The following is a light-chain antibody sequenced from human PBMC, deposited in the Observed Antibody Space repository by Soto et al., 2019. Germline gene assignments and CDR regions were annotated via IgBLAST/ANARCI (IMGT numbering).Light chain of an antibody. CDR3: QQFGSSPGFT. CDR2: GAS. CDR1: QSINSRY. Sequence: EIVLTQSPGTLSLSPGERATLSCRASQSINSRYLAWYQQKPGQAPRLLIYGASSRATGIPDRFSGSGSGTDFTLTISRLEPEDFAVYYCQQFGSSPGFTFGPGTIVEI. J-gene: IGKJ3*01. V-gene: IGKV3-20*01.